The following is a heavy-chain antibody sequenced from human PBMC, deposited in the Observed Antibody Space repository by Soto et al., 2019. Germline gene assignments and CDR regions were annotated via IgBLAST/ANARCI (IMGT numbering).Heavy chain of an antibody. D-gene: IGHD3-10*01. CDR2: IFHDGTA. J-gene: IGHJ4*02. CDR1: GVSISSGNG. CDR3: ARLVYDTRLNYMYFDF. V-gene: IGHV4-4*02. Sequence: SETLSLTCAVSGVSISSGNGWTWLRQSPQRGLEYIGEIFHDGTANYYPSFERRVAISVDTSKNQFSLKLTSVTAADTAIYFCARLVYDTRLNYMYFDFWGQGTLVTVSS.